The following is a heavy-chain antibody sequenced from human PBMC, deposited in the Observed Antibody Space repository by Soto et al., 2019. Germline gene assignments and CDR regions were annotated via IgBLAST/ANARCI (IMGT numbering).Heavy chain of an antibody. CDR3: AREDRDRETGLVPAAIDGMDV. Sequence: GASVKVSCKASGYTFTNFGISWVRQAPGQGLEWMGWISAYNGIASYAQKFQGRVTITADESTSTAYMELSSLRSDDTAVYYCAREDRDRETGLVPAAIDGMDVWGQGTTVTVSS. V-gene: IGHV1-18*01. CDR1: GYTFTNFG. CDR2: ISAYNGIA. J-gene: IGHJ6*02. D-gene: IGHD2-2*01.